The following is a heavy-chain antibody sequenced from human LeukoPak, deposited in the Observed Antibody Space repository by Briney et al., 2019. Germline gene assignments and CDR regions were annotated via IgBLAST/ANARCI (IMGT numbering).Heavy chain of an antibody. Sequence: PSETLSLTCTVSGGSVSSGSYYWSWIRQPPGKGLEWIGYIYYSVSTNYNPSLKSRVTISVDTSKNQFSLKLSSVTAADTAVYYCASRLGYSSGYWFDPWGQGTLVTVSS. CDR3: ASRLGYSSGYWFDP. D-gene: IGHD6-19*01. J-gene: IGHJ5*02. V-gene: IGHV4-61*01. CDR1: GGSVSSGSYY. CDR2: IYYSVST.